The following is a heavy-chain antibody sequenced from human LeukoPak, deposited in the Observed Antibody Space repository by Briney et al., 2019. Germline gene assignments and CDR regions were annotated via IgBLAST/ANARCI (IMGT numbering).Heavy chain of an antibody. J-gene: IGHJ4*02. Sequence: SGTLSLTCAVYGGSFSGYYWSWIRQPPGKGLEWIGEINHGGSTNYNPSLKSRVTISVDTSKNQFSLKLSSVTAADTAVYYCARLVAGSSSSEVVVAATYYFDYWGQGTLVTVSS. CDR3: ARLVAGSSSSEVVVAATYYFDY. CDR2: INHGGST. D-gene: IGHD2-15*01. V-gene: IGHV4-34*01. CDR1: GGSFSGYY.